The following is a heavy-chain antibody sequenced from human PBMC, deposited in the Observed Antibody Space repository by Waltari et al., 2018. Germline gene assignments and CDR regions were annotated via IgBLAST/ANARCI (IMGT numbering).Heavy chain of an antibody. CDR2: IYYSGST. CDR1: GGSISSYY. V-gene: IGHV4-4*07. J-gene: IGHJ4*02. D-gene: IGHD3-10*01. CDR3: ARDDYYGSGTYSPYYFDF. Sequence: QVQLQESGPGLVKPSDTLSLTCSVSGGSISSYYWNWIRQPAGKGLEWIGRIYYSGSTNYNPSLKSRVNMSVDTSKNQVSLNLSSATAADTAVYYCARDDYYGSGTYSPYYFDFWGQGTLVTVSS.